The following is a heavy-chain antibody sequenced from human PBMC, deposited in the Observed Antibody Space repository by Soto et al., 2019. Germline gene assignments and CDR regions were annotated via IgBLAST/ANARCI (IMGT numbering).Heavy chain of an antibody. V-gene: IGHV1-8*01. Sequence: QVQLVQSGAEVKKPGASVKVSCKASGYTFTSYDINWVRQATGQGPEWMGWMNPNSGDTHYAQTFKGRVTITRNTSIRTAYMELSSLRSEDTAMYYCARWYGGNSGDYWGQGTLVTVSS. D-gene: IGHD2-21*02. CDR1: GYTFTSYD. CDR3: ARWYGGNSGDY. CDR2: MNPNSGDT. J-gene: IGHJ4*02.